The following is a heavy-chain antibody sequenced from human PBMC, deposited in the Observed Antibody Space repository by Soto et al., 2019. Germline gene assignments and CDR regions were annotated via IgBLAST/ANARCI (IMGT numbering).Heavy chain of an antibody. CDR3: VRDLHDYVSFRFDS. CDR1: GFTFSSYS. D-gene: IGHD3-16*01. Sequence: GGSLRLSCAASGFTFSSYSMNWVRQAPGKGLEWVSSISTSSSYIYYADSMKGRFTISRDNAKNSLYLQMNSLRAEDTAVYYCVRDLHDYVSFRFDSWGPGTLVTVSS. J-gene: IGHJ5*01. V-gene: IGHV3-21*01. CDR2: ISTSSSYI.